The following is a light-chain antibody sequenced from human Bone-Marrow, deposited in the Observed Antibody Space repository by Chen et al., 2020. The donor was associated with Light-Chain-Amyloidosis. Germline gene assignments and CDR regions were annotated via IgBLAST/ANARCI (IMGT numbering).Light chain of an antibody. CDR2: DTN. J-gene: IGLJ3*02. CDR1: TGAVTSGHF. V-gene: IGLV7-46*01. Sequence: QAVVTQEPSLTVSPGGTVTLTCDSSTGAVTSGHFPYWFQQKPGQAPRTLIYDTNNQHSWTPARFSGSLLWGKTALTLSGGQPGDGAQYFCLPSYNSIGVFGGGTTLTVL. CDR3: LPSYNSIGV.